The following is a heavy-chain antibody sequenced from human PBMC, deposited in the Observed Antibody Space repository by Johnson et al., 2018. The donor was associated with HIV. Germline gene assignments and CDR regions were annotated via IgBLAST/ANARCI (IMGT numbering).Heavy chain of an antibody. D-gene: IGHD3-22*01. CDR3: ARPLSSGLGFDAFDI. Sequence: QVQLVESGGGVVQPGRSLRLSCAASGFTFSSYAMHWVRQAPGKGLEWVAVISYDGSNKYYADSAKGRFTISRDNSKNTLYLQMNSLRAEDTAVYYCARPLSSGLGFDAFDIWGQGTMVTVSS. V-gene: IGHV3-30*04. CDR1: GFTFSSYA. J-gene: IGHJ3*02. CDR2: ISYDGSNK.